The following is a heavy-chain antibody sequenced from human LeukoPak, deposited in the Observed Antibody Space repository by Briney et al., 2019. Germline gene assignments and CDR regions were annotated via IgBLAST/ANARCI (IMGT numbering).Heavy chain of an antibody. CDR2: IYYSGST. V-gene: IGHV4-59*01. D-gene: IGHD3-22*01. J-gene: IGHJ5*02. CDR3: ARGPPYYYDSSGYPPYWFDP. Sequence: SETLSLTCTVSAGSISSYYWSWIRQPPGKGLEWIGYIYYSGSTNYNPSLKSRVTISVDTSKNQFSLKLSSVTAADTAVYYCARGPPYYYDSSGYPPYWFDPWGQGTLVTVSS. CDR1: AGSISSYY.